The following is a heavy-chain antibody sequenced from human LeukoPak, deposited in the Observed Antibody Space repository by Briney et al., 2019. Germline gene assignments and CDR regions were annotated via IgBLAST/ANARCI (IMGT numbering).Heavy chain of an antibody. V-gene: IGHV3-23*01. J-gene: IGHJ4*02. CDR3: AKEKVTMVRGVIKSYYFDY. Sequence: PGGSLTLSCAASGFTFSSYAMSWVRQAPGKGLEWVSAISGSGGSTYYADSVKGRFTISRDNSKNTLYLQMNSLRAEDTAVYYCAKEKVTMVRGVIKSYYFDYWGQGTLVTVSS. CDR1: GFTFSSYA. CDR2: ISGSGGST. D-gene: IGHD3-10*01.